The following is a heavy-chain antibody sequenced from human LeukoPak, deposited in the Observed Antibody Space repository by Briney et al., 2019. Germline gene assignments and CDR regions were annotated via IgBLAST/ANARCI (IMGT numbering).Heavy chain of an antibody. Sequence: GGSLRLSCAASGFTFSSYAMSWVRQAPGKGLEWVSAISGSGGSTYYADSVKGRFTISRDNSKNTLYLQMNSLRAEDTAVYYCAKLCITIFGVVIKKAPCGMDVWGQGTTVTVSS. CDR3: AKLCITIFGVVIKKAPCGMDV. CDR2: ISGSGGST. D-gene: IGHD3-3*01. CDR1: GFTFSSYA. V-gene: IGHV3-23*01. J-gene: IGHJ6*02.